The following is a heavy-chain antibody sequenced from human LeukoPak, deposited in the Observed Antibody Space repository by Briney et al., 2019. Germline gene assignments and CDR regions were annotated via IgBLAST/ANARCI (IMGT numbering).Heavy chain of an antibody. CDR1: GFTFSSYW. D-gene: IGHD5-24*01. V-gene: IGHV3-74*01. Sequence: GGSLRLSCAASGFTFSSYWMHWVRQAPGKGLVWVSRINSDGSSTSYADSVKGRFTISRDNAKNTVYLQMNSLRAEDTAVYYCAKWDGYNPRWYFDLWGRGTLVTVSS. CDR2: INSDGSST. CDR3: AKWDGYNPRWYFDL. J-gene: IGHJ2*01.